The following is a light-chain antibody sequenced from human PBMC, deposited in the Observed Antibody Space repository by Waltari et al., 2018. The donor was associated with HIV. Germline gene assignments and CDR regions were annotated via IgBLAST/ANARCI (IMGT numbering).Light chain of an antibody. CDR1: RDISND. CDR3: QNYDSAPVA. J-gene: IGKJ5*01. Sequence: DIQMSQAPSSLSASVGDSVTITCRASRDISNDLAWYQQKSGEVPKLLIYGASTLRSGVSSRFRGSASGTEFTLTINGLQPEDVASYYCQNYDSAPVAFGQGTRLEI. V-gene: IGKV1-27*01. CDR2: GAS.